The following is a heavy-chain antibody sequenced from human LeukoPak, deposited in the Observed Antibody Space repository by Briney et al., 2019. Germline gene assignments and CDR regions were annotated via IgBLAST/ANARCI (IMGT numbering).Heavy chain of an antibody. CDR3: AKDQDKYGDYPFDY. CDR2: ISGSGGST. Sequence: GGSLKLSCAASGFTFSSYAMSWVRQAPGKGLEWVSAISGSGGSTYYADSVKGRFTISRDNSKNTLYLQMNSLRAEDTAVYYCAKDQDKYGDYPFDYWGQGTLVTVSS. V-gene: IGHV3-23*01. CDR1: GFTFSSYA. J-gene: IGHJ4*02. D-gene: IGHD4-17*01.